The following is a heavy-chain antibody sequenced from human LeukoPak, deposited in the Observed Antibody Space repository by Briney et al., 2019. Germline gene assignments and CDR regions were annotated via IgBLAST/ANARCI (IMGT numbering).Heavy chain of an antibody. CDR3: TTGYGTIDF. V-gene: IGHV3-15*01. J-gene: IGHJ4*02. D-gene: IGHD2-8*01. Sequence: GGSLRLSCAVSRFTFSDAWMAWVRRAPGKGLEHVGRIRIKSDGGTADYAAPVKDRFTISRDDSNNMVYLYMNNLKIEDTAMYYCTTGYGTIDFWGQGTLVAVPS. CDR2: IRIKSDGGTA. CDR1: RFTFSDAW.